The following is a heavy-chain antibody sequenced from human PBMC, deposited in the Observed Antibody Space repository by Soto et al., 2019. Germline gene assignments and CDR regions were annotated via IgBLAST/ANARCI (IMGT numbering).Heavy chain of an antibody. CDR3: ARGRGNSWDENWFDP. D-gene: IGHD6-13*01. CDR2: IYYRGST. J-gene: IGHJ5*02. V-gene: IGHV4-30-4*01. Sequence: QVQLQESGPGLVKPSQTLSLTCTVSGGSISSGDYYWSWIREPPGKGLEWIGYIYYRGSTYYNPSPTSRVTISVDTSKNQFSLKLSSVTAADTAVYYCARGRGNSWDENWFDPWGQGTLVTVSS. CDR1: GGSISSGDYY.